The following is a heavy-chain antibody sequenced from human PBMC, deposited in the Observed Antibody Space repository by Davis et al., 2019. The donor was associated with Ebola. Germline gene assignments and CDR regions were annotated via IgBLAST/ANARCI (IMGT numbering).Heavy chain of an antibody. D-gene: IGHD4-11*01. CDR3: ARAHYSNYVDY. J-gene: IGHJ4*02. CDR2: INHSGST. Sequence: PGGSLRLSCAVYGGSFSGYYWSWIRQPPGKGLEWIGEINHSGSTNYNPSLKSRVTISVDTSKNQFSLKLSSVTAADTAVYYCARAHYSNYVDYWGQGTLVTVSS. V-gene: IGHV4-34*01. CDR1: GGSFSGYY.